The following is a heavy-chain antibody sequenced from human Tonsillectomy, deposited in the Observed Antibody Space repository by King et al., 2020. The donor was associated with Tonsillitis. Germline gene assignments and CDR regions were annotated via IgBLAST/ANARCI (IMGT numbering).Heavy chain of an antibody. CDR1: GDSISSYY. J-gene: IGHJ4*02. Sequence: VQLPESGPGLVKPSETLSLTCSVSGDSISSYYWSWIRQPPGKGLEWIGNVYYSGSTNYSPSLRSRVTISVDTSKNQFSLKLSSVTAADTAVYYCARQGYCSGDTCSSPFDYWGQGTLVTVSS. CDR2: VYYSGST. CDR3: ARQGYCSGDTCSSPFDY. D-gene: IGHD2-15*01. V-gene: IGHV4-59*08.